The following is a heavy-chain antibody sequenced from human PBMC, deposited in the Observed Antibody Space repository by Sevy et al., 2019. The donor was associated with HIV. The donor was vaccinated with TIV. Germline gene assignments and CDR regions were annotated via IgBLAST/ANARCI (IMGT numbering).Heavy chain of an antibody. D-gene: IGHD2-2*01. V-gene: IGHV1-2*02. Sequence: ASVKVSCKASGYTFTGYYMHWVRQAPGQGLEWMGWINPNSGGTNYAQKFQGRVTMTRDTSISTAYMELSRLRSDDTAVYYCARELYCSGTSCYDAFDIWGQGTMVTV. CDR2: INPNSGGT. CDR3: ARELYCSGTSCYDAFDI. J-gene: IGHJ3*02. CDR1: GYTFTGYY.